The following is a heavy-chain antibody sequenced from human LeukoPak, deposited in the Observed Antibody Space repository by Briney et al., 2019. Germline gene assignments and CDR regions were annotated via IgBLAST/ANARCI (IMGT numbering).Heavy chain of an antibody. D-gene: IGHD3-22*01. V-gene: IGHV4-59*01. CDR2: IYYSGST. Sequence: SETLSLTCTVSGGSISSYYWSWIRQPPGKGLEWIGSIYYSGSTNYNPSLKSRVTISVDTSKNQFSLMLSSVTAADTAVYYCARGYDSSAYYPFNYWGQGTLVTVSS. CDR3: ARGYDSSAYYPFNY. J-gene: IGHJ4*02. CDR1: GGSISSYY.